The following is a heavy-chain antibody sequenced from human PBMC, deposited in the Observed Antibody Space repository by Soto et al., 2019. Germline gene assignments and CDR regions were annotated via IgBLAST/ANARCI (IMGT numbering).Heavy chain of an antibody. V-gene: IGHV1-18*01. CDR3: AVVLGVIILWFDP. D-gene: IGHD3-10*01. CDR2: ISAYNGNT. Sequence: ASVNVSVKASGYTFTSYGISWVRQAPGQGLELMGWISAYNGNTNYAQKLQVRVTMTTDTSTSTAYMELRSLRSDDTAVYYCAVVLGVIILWFDPWGHVTLVTLCS. J-gene: IGHJ5*02. CDR1: GYTFTSYG.